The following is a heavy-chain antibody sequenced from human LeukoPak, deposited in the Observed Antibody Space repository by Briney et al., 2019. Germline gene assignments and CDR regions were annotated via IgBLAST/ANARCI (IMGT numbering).Heavy chain of an antibody. CDR3: ARVYYGYLDAFDI. V-gene: IGHV4-34*01. Sequence: PSETLSLTCAVYGGSFSGYYWSWIRQPPGKGLEWIGEINHSGSTNYNPSLKSRVTISVDTSKNQFSLKLSSVTAADTAVYYCARVYYGYLDAFDIWGQGTMVTVSS. D-gene: IGHD2-8*01. CDR1: GGSFSGYY. J-gene: IGHJ3*02. CDR2: INHSGST.